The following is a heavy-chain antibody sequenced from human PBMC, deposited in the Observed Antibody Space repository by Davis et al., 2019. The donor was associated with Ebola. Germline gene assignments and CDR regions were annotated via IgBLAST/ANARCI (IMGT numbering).Heavy chain of an antibody. CDR3: ARVRYYDSRGYFDY. CDR1: GFTFSSNW. CDR2: INPDGSST. Sequence: GESLKISCAASGFTFSSNWMHWVRQVPGKGLLWVSRINPDGSSTSYADSVKGRFTISRDNAKNTLYLQMNSLRAEDTAVYYCARVRYYDSRGYFDYWGQGTLVTVSS. D-gene: IGHD3-22*01. J-gene: IGHJ4*02. V-gene: IGHV3-74*01.